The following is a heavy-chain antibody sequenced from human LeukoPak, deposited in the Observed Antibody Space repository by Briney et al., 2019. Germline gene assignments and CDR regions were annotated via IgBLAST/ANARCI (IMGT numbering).Heavy chain of an antibody. V-gene: IGHV3-23*01. D-gene: IGHD2-2*01. Sequence: TGGSLRLSCAASGFSFSRFAMGWVRQAPGKGLEWVSGISGSGDSTYYADSVMGRFTISRDNSKNTLYLQMNSLRAEDTAVYFCAKDSLSSRSTTCLDYWGQGTLVTVSS. CDR1: GFSFSRFA. J-gene: IGHJ4*02. CDR2: ISGSGDST. CDR3: AKDSLSSRSTTCLDY.